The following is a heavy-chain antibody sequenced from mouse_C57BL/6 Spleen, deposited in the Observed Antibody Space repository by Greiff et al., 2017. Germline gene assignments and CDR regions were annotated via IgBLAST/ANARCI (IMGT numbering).Heavy chain of an antibody. V-gene: IGHV5-4*01. CDR2: ISAGGSYI. Sequence: EVHLVESGGGLVKPGGSLKLSCAASGFTFSSYAMSWVRQTPEKGLEWVATISAGGSYIYYPDNVKGRFTISRDNAKNNLYLQMRHLKAEDTAMYYCARDRGNYAMDYWGQGTSVTVSS. CDR1: GFTFSSYA. CDR3: ARDRGNYAMDY. J-gene: IGHJ4*01. D-gene: IGHD3-1*01.